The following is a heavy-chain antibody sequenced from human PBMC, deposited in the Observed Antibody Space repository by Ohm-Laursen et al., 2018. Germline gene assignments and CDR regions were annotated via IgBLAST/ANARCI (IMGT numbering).Heavy chain of an antibody. CDR3: ARGLWWFDP. Sequence: GTLSLTWAVYGGSFSGYDWSWIRQPPGKGLEWIGEINHSGRTNYNPSLKSRVIISVDTSKNQVSLKLSSVTAADTALYYCARGLWWFDPWGQGTLVTVSS. J-gene: IGHJ5*02. CDR2: INHSGRT. V-gene: IGHV4-34*01. CDR1: GGSFSGYD.